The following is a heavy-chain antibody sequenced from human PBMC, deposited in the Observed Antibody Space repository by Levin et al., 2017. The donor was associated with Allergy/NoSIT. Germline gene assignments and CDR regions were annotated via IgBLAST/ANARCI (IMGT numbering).Heavy chain of an antibody. D-gene: IGHD3-22*01. Sequence: PGGSLRLSCAASGFSFSTYIMNWVRQAPGKGLEWVSYISSTSNTIYKADSVKGRFTVSRGNARNSLYLQMDSLRDEDTAVYYCARDPATSGYYPDSWGQGTLVTVSS. CDR2: ISSTSNTI. V-gene: IGHV3-48*02. CDR1: GFSFSTYI. CDR3: ARDPATSGYYPDS. J-gene: IGHJ4*02.